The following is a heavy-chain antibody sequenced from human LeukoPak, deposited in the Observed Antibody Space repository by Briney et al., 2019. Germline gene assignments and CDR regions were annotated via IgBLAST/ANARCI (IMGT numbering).Heavy chain of an antibody. CDR2: INHSGST. CDR1: GFTFSSYG. Sequence: GSLRLSCAASGFTFSSYGMSWIRQPPGKGLEWIGEINHSGSTNYNPSLKSRVTISVDTSKNQFSLKLSSVTAADTAVYYCASTSVAGTEGYWGQGTLVTVSS. V-gene: IGHV4-34*01. D-gene: IGHD6-19*01. J-gene: IGHJ4*02. CDR3: ASTSVAGTEGY.